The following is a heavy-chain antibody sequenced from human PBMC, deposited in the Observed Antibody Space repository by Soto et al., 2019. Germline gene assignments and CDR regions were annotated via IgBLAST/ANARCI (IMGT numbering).Heavy chain of an antibody. J-gene: IGHJ6*02. D-gene: IGHD3-22*01. V-gene: IGHV4-31*03. Sequence: SATLSLTCTVSGGSISSGGNYWSWIRQHPGKGLEWIGYIYYSGSTYYNPSLKSRVTISVDTSKNQFSLKLSSVTAADTAVYYCARDSGGYYLNYYYYGMDVWGQGTTVTVSS. CDR2: IYYSGST. CDR3: ARDSGGYYLNYYYYGMDV. CDR1: GGSISSGGNY.